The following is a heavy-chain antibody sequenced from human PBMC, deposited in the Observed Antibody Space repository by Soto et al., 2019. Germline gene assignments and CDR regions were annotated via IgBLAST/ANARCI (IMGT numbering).Heavy chain of an antibody. Sequence: GGSLRLSCAASGFSFSDYYMNWIRQAPGKGLEWVSYISNSGRTIYYADSVKGRFTIPRDNAKNSLYLQMNSLRAEDTAVYYCAASGYGRGYFDYWGQGALVTASS. J-gene: IGHJ4*02. CDR1: GFSFSDYY. V-gene: IGHV3-11*01. D-gene: IGHD5-12*01. CDR2: ISNSGRTI. CDR3: AASGYGRGYFDY.